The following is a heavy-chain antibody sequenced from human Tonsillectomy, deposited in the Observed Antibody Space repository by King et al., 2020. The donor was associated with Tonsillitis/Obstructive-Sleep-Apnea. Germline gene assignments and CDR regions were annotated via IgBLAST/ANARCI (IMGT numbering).Heavy chain of an antibody. Sequence: VQLVESGAEVKKPGASVTVSCKASGYTFTIYDMTWVRQAPGQGLEWMGWSRPNNGDTNYAQKLQGRVTMTSDTSTSTAYMELRSLRSDDTAVYYCARDYYDSSGYYHGYFQHWGQGTLVTVSS. CDR1: GYTFTIYD. V-gene: IGHV1-18*01. J-gene: IGHJ1*01. D-gene: IGHD3-22*01. CDR2: SRPNNGDT. CDR3: ARDYYDSSGYYHGYFQH.